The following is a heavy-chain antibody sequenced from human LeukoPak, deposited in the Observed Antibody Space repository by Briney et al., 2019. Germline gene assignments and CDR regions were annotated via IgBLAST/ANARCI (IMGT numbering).Heavy chain of an antibody. V-gene: IGHV3-23*01. CDR1: GFTFSSYA. Sequence: GGSLRLSCAASGFTFSSYAMSWVRQAPGKGLEWVSAISGSGGSTYYADSVKGRFTISRDNAKNSLYLQMNSLRPEDTAVYYCAREVGYCSGGRCLHYYFDYWDQGTLVTVSS. D-gene: IGHD2-15*01. J-gene: IGHJ4*02. CDR3: AREVGYCSGGRCLHYYFDY. CDR2: ISGSGGST.